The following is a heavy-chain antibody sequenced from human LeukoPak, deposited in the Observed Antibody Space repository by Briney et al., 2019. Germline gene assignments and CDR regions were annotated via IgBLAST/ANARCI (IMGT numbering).Heavy chain of an antibody. CDR3: ALRRNFCFDY. D-gene: IGHD3-3*01. Sequence: GGSLRLSCAASGFTFSSDLMSWVRQAPGKGLEWVAIIKQDGSEKYYLDSVKGRFTISRDNAKNSLYLQMNSLRGGDTAVYYCALRRNFCFDYWGQGTLVTVSS. J-gene: IGHJ4*02. CDR1: GFTFSSDL. CDR2: IKQDGSEK. V-gene: IGHV3-7*01.